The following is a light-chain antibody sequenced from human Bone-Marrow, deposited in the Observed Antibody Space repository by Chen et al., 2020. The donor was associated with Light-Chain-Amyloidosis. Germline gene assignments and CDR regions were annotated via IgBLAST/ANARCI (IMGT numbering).Light chain of an antibody. CDR2: AVT. CDR3: SSYTITNTLV. Sequence: SALTQPASVSGSPVHSITISCSGTSSIVGGDNHVSWYQQHPDKAPKLMIYAVTNRPSWVPDRFSGSKSDNTASLTISGLQTEDEADYFCSSYTITNTLVFGSGTRVTIL. J-gene: IGLJ1*01. V-gene: IGLV2-14*01. CDR1: SSIVGGDNH.